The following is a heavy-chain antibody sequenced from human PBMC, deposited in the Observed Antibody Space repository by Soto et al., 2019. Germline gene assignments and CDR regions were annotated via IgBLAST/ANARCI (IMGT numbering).Heavy chain of an antibody. V-gene: IGHV3-21*01. D-gene: IGHD2-15*01. CDR1: GFTFSSYS. J-gene: IGHJ6*02. CDR3: ARDMLLPSKGYYGFYYYYGMDV. CDR2: ISSSSSYI. Sequence: PAGSLRLSCAASGFTFSSYSMNWVRQAPGQGLEWVSSISSSSSYIYYADSVKGRFTISRDNAKNSLYLQMNSLRAEDTAVYYCARDMLLPSKGYYGFYYYYGMDVWGQGTTVTVSS.